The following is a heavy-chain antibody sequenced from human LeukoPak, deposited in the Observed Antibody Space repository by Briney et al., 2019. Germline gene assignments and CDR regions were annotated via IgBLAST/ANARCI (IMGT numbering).Heavy chain of an antibody. J-gene: IGHJ4*02. D-gene: IGHD3-22*01. Sequence: PSETLSLTCTVSGGSISSYYWSWIRQPPGKGLEWIGYIYYSGSTNYNPSLKSRVTISVDTSKNQFSLKLSSVTAADTAVYYCARYYYDSSGYYYYVDYWGQGTLVTVSS. V-gene: IGHV4-59*01. CDR2: IYYSGST. CDR1: GGSISSYY. CDR3: ARYYYDSSGYYYYVDY.